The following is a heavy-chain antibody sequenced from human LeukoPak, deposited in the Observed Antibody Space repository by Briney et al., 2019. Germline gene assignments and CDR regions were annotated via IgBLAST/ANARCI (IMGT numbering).Heavy chain of an antibody. CDR2: IYYSGST. CDR1: GGSISSYY. Sequence: SETLSLTCTVSGGSISSYYWSWIRQPPGEGLEWIGYIYYSGSTNYNPSLKSRVTISVDTSKNQFSLKLSSVTAADTAVYYCARNLMYSSGWYDAFDIWGQGTMVTVSS. V-gene: IGHV4-59*01. J-gene: IGHJ3*02. CDR3: ARNLMYSSGWYDAFDI. D-gene: IGHD6-19*01.